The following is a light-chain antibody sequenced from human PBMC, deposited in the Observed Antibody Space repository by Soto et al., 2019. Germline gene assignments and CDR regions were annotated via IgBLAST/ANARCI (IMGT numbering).Light chain of an antibody. J-gene: IGKJ2*02. CDR3: QVSYEIPCT. CDR1: QSISTY. CDR2: AAS. Sequence: DIQMTQSPSSLSASVGDRITITCRASQSISTYLTWYQQKTGGTPKLLIYAASNLQSRVLPRFIGSGAGTDFSLPIISLQPEDVATYYFQVSYEIPCTFGQGTKLEIK. V-gene: IGKV1-39*01.